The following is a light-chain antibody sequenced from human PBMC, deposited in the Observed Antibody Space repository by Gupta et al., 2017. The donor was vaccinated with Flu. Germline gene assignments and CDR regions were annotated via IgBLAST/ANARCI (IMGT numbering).Light chain of an antibody. CDR3: QQCHTYST. J-gene: IGKJ1*01. CDR1: QSVNGC. V-gene: IGKV1-5*03. Sequence: VGDRVSITCRASQSVNGCLAWYQQKTGKAPKLLIYKASSLESGVPTRFSGSGSATEFTLTITNLQPDDFATYYCQQCHTYSTFGQGTKVEI. CDR2: KAS.